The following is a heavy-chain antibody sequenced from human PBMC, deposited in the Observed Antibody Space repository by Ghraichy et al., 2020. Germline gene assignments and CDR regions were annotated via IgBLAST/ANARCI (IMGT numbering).Heavy chain of an antibody. J-gene: IGHJ4*02. Sequence: GESLNISCAASGFTFSNYAMSWVRQAPGKGLEWVSAISGSGGSTYYADSVKGRFTISRDNSKNTLYLQMNSLRAEDTAVYYCAKDPRPGSGWPLDFDYWGQGTLVTVSS. V-gene: IGHV3-23*01. CDR3: AKDPRPGSGWPLDFDY. CDR1: GFTFSNYA. CDR2: ISGSGGST. D-gene: IGHD6-19*01.